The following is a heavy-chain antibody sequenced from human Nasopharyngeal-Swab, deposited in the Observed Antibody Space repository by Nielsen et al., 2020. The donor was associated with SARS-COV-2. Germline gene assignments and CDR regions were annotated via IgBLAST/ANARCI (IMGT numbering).Heavy chain of an antibody. CDR1: GYTFTGNF. J-gene: IGHJ3*02. CDR2: INPNSGGT. Sequence: ASVKVSCKASGYTFTGNFMHWVRQAPGQGLDWMGRINPNSGGTKFAQKFQGRVTLTRDTSISTAYMELSRLRSDDTAVYYCARDLSNTGDALDIWGQGTLVTVSS. CDR3: ARDLSNTGDALDI. D-gene: IGHD1/OR15-1a*01. V-gene: IGHV1-2*06.